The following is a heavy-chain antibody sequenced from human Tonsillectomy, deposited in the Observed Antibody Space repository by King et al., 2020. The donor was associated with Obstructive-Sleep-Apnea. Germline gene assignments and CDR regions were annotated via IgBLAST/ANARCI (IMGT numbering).Heavy chain of an antibody. D-gene: IGHD2-15*01. Sequence: QVQLQESGPGLVKPSQTLSLTCTVSGDSISSGDYYWSWIRQPPGKGLEWSGYIYNSGNSYYNPSLKSRVTISVETSKNQFSLKLSSVTAADTAVYYCASEYGSGGSCSLAYWGQGTLVTVSS. CDR3: ASEYGSGGSCSLAY. J-gene: IGHJ4*02. V-gene: IGHV4-30-4*01. CDR1: GDSISSGDYY. CDR2: IYNSGNS.